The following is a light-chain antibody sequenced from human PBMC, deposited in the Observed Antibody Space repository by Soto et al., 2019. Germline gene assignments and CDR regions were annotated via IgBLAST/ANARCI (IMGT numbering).Light chain of an antibody. CDR3: QQRGNWPRT. V-gene: IGKV3-11*01. CDR2: DAS. Sequence: EIVLTQSPATLSLSPGERATLSCRASQSVSSYLDWYQQKPGQAPRLLIYDASNRATGIPARFSGSGSGTDFTLTISSLEPEDFAVYYCQQRGNWPRTFGQGTKLVIK. CDR1: QSVSSY. J-gene: IGKJ2*01.